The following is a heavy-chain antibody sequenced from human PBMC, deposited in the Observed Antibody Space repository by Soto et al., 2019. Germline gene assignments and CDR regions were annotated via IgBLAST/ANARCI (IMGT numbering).Heavy chain of an antibody. V-gene: IGHV1-69*13. Sequence: SSVKVSCKASGCTFSSYASSWVRQAPGQGLEWMGGIIPIFGTANYAQKFQGRVTITADESTSTAYVELSSLRSEDTAVYYCARLGSSAMYYYYGMDVWGQGTTVTVSS. D-gene: IGHD6-13*01. CDR1: GCTFSSYA. CDR2: IIPIFGTA. J-gene: IGHJ6*02. CDR3: ARLGSSAMYYYYGMDV.